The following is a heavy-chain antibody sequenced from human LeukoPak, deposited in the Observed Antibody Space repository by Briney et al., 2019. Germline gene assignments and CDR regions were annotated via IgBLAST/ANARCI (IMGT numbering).Heavy chain of an antibody. CDR1: GFTFSDYS. V-gene: IGHV3-48*01. J-gene: IGHJ4*02. Sequence: GGSLRLSCAASGFTFSDYSMNWVRQAPGKGLEWISYISTSSSTIYYTDSVKGRFTISRDNAKNSLYLQMNSLRAEDTAVYYCARGWNGFDYWGQGTLVTVSS. CDR3: ARGWNGFDY. D-gene: IGHD1-1*01. CDR2: ISTSSSTI.